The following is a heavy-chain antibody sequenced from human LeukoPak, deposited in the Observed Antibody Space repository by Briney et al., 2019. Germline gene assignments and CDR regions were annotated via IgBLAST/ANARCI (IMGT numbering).Heavy chain of an antibody. J-gene: IGHJ4*02. CDR2: MHYSGST. CDR3: ARRVSSTSWFDY. D-gene: IGHD2-2*01. CDR1: GDSISSSSYY. V-gene: IGHV4-39*01. Sequence: PSETLSLTCTVSGDSISSSSYYWVWIRQPPGKGLEWIGNMHYSGSTYDNPSLKSRVAISVDTSKNQFSLKLSSVTAADTAVYYCARRVSSTSWFDYWGQGTLVTVSS.